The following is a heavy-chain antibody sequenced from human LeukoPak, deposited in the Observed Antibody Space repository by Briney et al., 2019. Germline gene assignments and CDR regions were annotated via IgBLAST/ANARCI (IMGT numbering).Heavy chain of an antibody. J-gene: IGHJ5*02. D-gene: IGHD3-10*01. Sequence: PGGSLRLSCAASGFTFSSYGMHWVRQAPGKGLEWVSYISSSGSTIYYADSVKGRFTISRDNSKNTLYLQMNSLRAEDTAVYYCARELIWFGESLFDPWGQGTLVTVSS. V-gene: IGHV3-48*01. CDR1: GFTFSSYG. CDR2: ISSSGSTI. CDR3: ARELIWFGESLFDP.